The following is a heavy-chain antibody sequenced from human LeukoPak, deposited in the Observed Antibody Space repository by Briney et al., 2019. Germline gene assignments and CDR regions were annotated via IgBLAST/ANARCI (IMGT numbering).Heavy chain of an antibody. Sequence: PVASVKVSCKASGYTFTSYDINWVRQAAGQGLEWMGWMNPNSGNTVYAQKFQGRVTMTRNTSISTAYMELSSLRSEDTAVYYCAREAEYGDYEDYYYYMDVWGKGTTVTVSS. CDR2: MNPNSGNT. D-gene: IGHD4-17*01. CDR3: AREAEYGDYEDYYYYMDV. V-gene: IGHV1-8*01. J-gene: IGHJ6*03. CDR1: GYTFTSYD.